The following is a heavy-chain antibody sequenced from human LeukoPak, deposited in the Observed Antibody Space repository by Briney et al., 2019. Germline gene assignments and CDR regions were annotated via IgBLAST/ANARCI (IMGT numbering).Heavy chain of an antibody. J-gene: IGHJ4*02. Sequence: GASVKVSCKASGYTFTSYDINWVRQATGQGLEWMGWMNPNSGNTGYAQKFQGRVTMSRNTSISTAYMELSSLRSEDTAVYYCARAEGHDYVWGSYRYNSPDFDYWGQGTLVTVSS. V-gene: IGHV1-8*01. CDR2: MNPNSGNT. D-gene: IGHD3-16*02. CDR1: GYTFTSYD. CDR3: ARAEGHDYVWGSYRYNSPDFDY.